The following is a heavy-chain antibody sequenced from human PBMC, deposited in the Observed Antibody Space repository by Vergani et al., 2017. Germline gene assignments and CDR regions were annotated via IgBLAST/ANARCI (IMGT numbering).Heavy chain of an antibody. CDR3: ARLGSTVIQLWLGSPTLHDAFDI. CDR1: GGSISSSSYY. CDR2: IYYSGST. J-gene: IGHJ3*02. D-gene: IGHD5-18*01. V-gene: IGHV4-39*01. Sequence: QLQLQESGPGLVKPSETLSLTCTVSGGSISSSSYYWGWIRQPPGKGLEWIGSIYYSGSTYYNPSLKSRVTISVDTSKNQFSMKLSSVTAADTAVYYWARLGSTVIQLWLGSPTLHDAFDIWGQGTMATVSS.